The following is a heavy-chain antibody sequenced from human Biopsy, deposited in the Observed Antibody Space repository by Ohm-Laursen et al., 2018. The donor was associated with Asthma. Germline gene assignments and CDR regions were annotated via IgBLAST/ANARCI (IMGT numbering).Heavy chain of an antibody. J-gene: IGHJ4*02. Sequence: SVNVSCKASGDSFSNYAISWVRQAPGQGLEWMGWISPFTGDTHFGQKFQGRVTMTTDTSTDTAYMELRSLRSDDTAVYYCARHPYNFGGFDYWGQGSLVLVSS. V-gene: IGHV1-18*01. CDR3: ARHPYNFGGFDY. CDR1: GDSFSNYA. CDR2: ISPFTGDT. D-gene: IGHD5-24*01.